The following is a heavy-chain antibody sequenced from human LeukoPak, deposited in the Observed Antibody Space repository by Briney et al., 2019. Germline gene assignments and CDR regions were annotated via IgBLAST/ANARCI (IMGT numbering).Heavy chain of an antibody. V-gene: IGHV3-7*01. J-gene: IGHJ4*02. Sequence: GVSLGLSCAASRFTLSNYWMSWVRQAPGKGLEWAANIKQDGSETYYVDSVKGRFTISRDNAKNSLSLQMNSLRAEDTAVYYCARQRGSGCLDYWGQGTLVTVSS. CDR2: IKQDGSET. CDR1: RFTLSNYW. CDR3: ARQRGSGCLDY. D-gene: IGHD6-19*01.